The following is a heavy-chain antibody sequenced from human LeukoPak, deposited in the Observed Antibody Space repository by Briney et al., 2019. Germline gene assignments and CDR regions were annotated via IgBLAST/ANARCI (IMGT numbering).Heavy chain of an antibody. J-gene: IGHJ4*02. V-gene: IGHV3-23*01. CDR1: GFTFSSYA. Sequence: GGSLRLSCAASGFTFSSYATSWVRQAPGKVLEWVSAISGSGVSTYYADSVKGRLTITRDNSKNTLYLQMNSLRAEDTAVYYCAKANMVRGVTLKFDYWGQGTLVTVSS. CDR3: AKANMVRGVTLKFDY. D-gene: IGHD3-10*01. CDR2: ISGSGVST.